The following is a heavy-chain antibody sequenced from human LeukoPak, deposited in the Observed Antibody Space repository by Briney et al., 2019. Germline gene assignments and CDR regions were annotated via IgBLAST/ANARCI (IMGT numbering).Heavy chain of an antibody. J-gene: IGHJ4*02. V-gene: IGHV3-30*18. CDR3: AKEKLPTGYSFLTDY. CDR2: ISYDGPNK. Sequence: GGSLRLSCAASGLTFSSYGMHWGRQAPGKGLEWVAVISYDGPNKYYADSVKGRFTISRDDSKSTLYLQMNSLRAEDTAVYYCAKEKLPTGYSFLTDYWGQGTLVTVSS. CDR1: GLTFSSYG. D-gene: IGHD5-18*01.